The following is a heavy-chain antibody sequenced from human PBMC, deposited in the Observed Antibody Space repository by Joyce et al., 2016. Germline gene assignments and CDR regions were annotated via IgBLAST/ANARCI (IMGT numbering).Heavy chain of an antibody. V-gene: IGHV4-28*01. J-gene: IGHJ3*02. Sequence: QVQLQESGPGLVKPSDTLSLTCSVSGYSISSDNWWGWIRQPPGKGLEWIGQLHYSGSTYYKPSLKSRVTMSPDTSKNQFSLKLSSVTAVDTAIYYCARIAGTTPYDAFDIWGQGTLVTVSS. CDR3: ARIAGTTPYDAFDI. D-gene: IGHD1-7*01. CDR1: GYSISSDNW. CDR2: LHYSGST.